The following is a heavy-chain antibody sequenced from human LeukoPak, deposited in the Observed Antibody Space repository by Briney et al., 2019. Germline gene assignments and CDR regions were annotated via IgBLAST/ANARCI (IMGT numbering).Heavy chain of an antibody. J-gene: IGHJ3*01. D-gene: IGHD6-19*01. CDR1: GFTSDAYA. Sequence: LGGSLRLSCAASGFTSDAYAMHWVRQAPGKGLEWVSGFNWRNGMIGYADSVKRRFTISRDSAKSSLYLQMNSLRAEDTAFYYCAKVIHSGWFQGAFDFWAQGTMVTVSS. CDR2: FNWRNGMI. V-gene: IGHV3-9*02. CDR3: AKVIHSGWFQGAFDF.